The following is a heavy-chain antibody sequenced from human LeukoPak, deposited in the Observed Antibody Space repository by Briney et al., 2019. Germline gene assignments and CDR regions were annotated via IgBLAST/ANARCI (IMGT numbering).Heavy chain of an antibody. V-gene: IGHV4-34*01. J-gene: IGHJ4*02. CDR3: ARGEGYGSGSYQKYYFDY. D-gene: IGHD3-10*01. Sequence: PSETLSLTCAVHGGSFSRSYWSRIRQPPGKRLDWTGAINHRGSTTFNPSLKSRVTISVDTSKNQFSLKLSAVTAADTGVYYCARGEGYGSGSYQKYYFDYWGQGTLVTVSS. CDR1: GGSFSRSY. CDR2: INHRGST.